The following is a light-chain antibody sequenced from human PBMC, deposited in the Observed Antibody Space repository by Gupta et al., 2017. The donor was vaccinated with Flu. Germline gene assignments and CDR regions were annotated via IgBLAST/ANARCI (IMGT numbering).Light chain of an antibody. J-gene: IGKJ2*01. CDR2: GAS. Sequence: EIVMTQSPATLSVSPGERATLSCRASQSVRSNLAWYQQKPGQAPRLLMYGASTRATVIPARFSGSGSGTEFTLTISSRQSEDFAVYYCQQYDNWPDTFGQGTKLEIK. CDR3: QQYDNWPDT. V-gene: IGKV3-15*01. CDR1: QSVRSN.